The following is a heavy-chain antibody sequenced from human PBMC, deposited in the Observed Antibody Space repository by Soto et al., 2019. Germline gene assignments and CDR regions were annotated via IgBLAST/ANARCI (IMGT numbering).Heavy chain of an antibody. J-gene: IGHJ4*02. D-gene: IGHD5-18*01. V-gene: IGHV3-74*01. CDR3: TRDQAYRSDV. CDR1: GFDFTNPF. Sequence: PGASVTLSCVASGFDFTNPFMHWLRQSPGKGLLWVSHVNRDMSITTYSDYVKGRLTTSRNNDKNTVYLQMDGLRVEDMDAYYCTRDQAYRSDVWGQGTLVTVYS. CDR2: VNRDMSIT.